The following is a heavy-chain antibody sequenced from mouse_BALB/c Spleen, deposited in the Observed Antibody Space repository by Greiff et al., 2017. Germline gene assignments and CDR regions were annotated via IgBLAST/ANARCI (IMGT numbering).Heavy chain of an antibody. CDR2: IWGGGST. V-gene: IGHV2-6-4*01. Sequence: VQVVESGPGLVAPSQSLSITCTVSGFSLSRYSVHWVRQPPGKGLEWLGMIWGGGSTDYNSALKSSLSISKDNSKSQVFLKMNRLQTDDTAMYYCARYEYVGAMDYGGQGTSVTVSS. CDR1: GFSLSRYS. CDR3: ARYEYVGAMDY. J-gene: IGHJ4*01. D-gene: IGHD2-4*01.